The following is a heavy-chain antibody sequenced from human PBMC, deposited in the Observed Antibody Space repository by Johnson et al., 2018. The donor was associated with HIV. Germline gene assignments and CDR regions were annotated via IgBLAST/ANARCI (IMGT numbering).Heavy chain of an antibody. CDR2: IYSGGST. Sequence: VHLVESGGGLIQPGGSLRLSCAASGFTVSSNYMSWVRQAPGKGLEWVSVIYSGGSTYYADSVKGRFTISRDNSKNTLYLQRNSLRAEDTAVYYCARVLGPYAFDIWGQGTMVTVYS. CDR1: GFTVSSNY. CDR3: ARVLGPYAFDI. V-gene: IGHV3-53*01. J-gene: IGHJ3*02.